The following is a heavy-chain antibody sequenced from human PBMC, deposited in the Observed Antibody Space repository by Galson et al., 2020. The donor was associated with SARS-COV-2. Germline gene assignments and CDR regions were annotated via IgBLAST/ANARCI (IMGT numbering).Heavy chain of an antibody. Sequence: ASETLSLTCTVSGGPISSSGYYWTRIRQHPGKGLEWIGYIYYSGSTDYNPSLRSRLAISIDTSKNQFSLKLSSVTAADTAVYYCTRDNMSGKYYYGMDVWGQGTPVTVSS. J-gene: IGHJ6*02. CDR2: IYYSGST. CDR1: GGPISSSGYY. V-gene: IGHV4-31*03. CDR3: TRDNMSGKYYYGMDV. D-gene: IGHD3-3*01.